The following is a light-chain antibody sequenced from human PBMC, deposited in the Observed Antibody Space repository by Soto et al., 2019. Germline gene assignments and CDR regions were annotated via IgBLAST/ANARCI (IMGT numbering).Light chain of an antibody. CDR2: EVT. Sequence: QSVLTQPASASGSPVQTITISCTGTSSGVVGYNLVSWYQQPPVKAAKVVIYEVTNRPSWISNRFSGSKSGNTASLTISGLQAEDEADYYCSLYTSSSSRVFGTGTKVTVL. J-gene: IGLJ1*01. V-gene: IGLV2-14*01. CDR3: SLYTSSSSRV. CDR1: SSGVVGYNL.